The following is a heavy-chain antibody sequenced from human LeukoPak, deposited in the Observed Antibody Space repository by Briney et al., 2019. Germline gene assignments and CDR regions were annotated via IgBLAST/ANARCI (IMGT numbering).Heavy chain of an antibody. Sequence: SETLSLTCAVCGGSFSGYYWSWIRQPPGKGLEWIGEINHSGSTNYNPSLKSRVTISVDTSKNQFSLKLSSVTAADTAVYYCARFLGSGWYGVDYWGQGTLVTVSS. J-gene: IGHJ4*02. CDR2: INHSGST. V-gene: IGHV4-34*01. D-gene: IGHD6-19*01. CDR3: ARFLGSGWYGVDY. CDR1: GGSFSGYY.